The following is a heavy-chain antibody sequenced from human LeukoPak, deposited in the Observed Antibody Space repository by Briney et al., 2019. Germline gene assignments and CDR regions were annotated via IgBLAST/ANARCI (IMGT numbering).Heavy chain of an antibody. J-gene: IGHJ4*02. Sequence: GGSLRLSCAASGFTFSDYYMSWIRQAPGKGLEWVSYISSSSSYTNYADSVKGRFTISRDNAKNSLYLQMNSLRAEDTAVYYCARGNHYYYDSSGHPYFDYWGQGTLVTVSS. V-gene: IGHV3-11*05. CDR2: ISSSSSYT. CDR3: ARGNHYYYDSSGHPYFDY. D-gene: IGHD3-22*01. CDR1: GFTFSDYY.